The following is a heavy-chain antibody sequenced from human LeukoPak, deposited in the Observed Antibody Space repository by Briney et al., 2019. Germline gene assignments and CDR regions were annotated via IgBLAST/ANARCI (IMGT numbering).Heavy chain of an antibody. D-gene: IGHD5-18*01. CDR3: AREGIQLWFGGVGDWFDP. CDR1: GFTFSSYE. V-gene: IGHV3-48*03. Sequence: GGSLRLSCAASGFTFSSYEMNWVRQAPGKGLEWISYISSSGSTIYYADSVKGRFTISRDNAKNSLYLQMNSLRAEDTAVYYCAREGIQLWFGGVGDWFDPWGQGTLVTVSS. J-gene: IGHJ5*02. CDR2: ISSSGSTI.